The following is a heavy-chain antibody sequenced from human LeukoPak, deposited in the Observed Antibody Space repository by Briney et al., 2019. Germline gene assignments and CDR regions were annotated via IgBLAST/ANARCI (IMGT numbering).Heavy chain of an antibody. V-gene: IGHV1-8*01. CDR3: ARESGFYASGSRY. CDR1: GYTFTSSD. D-gene: IGHD3-10*01. J-gene: IGHJ4*02. Sequence: ASVKVSCKASGYTFTSSDINWVRQATGQGLEWMGWMNTNSGKTGYAQTFQGRVTMTRDTSINTAYMELTSLRSDDTAVYYCARESGFYASGSRYWGQGTLVIVSS. CDR2: MNTNSGKT.